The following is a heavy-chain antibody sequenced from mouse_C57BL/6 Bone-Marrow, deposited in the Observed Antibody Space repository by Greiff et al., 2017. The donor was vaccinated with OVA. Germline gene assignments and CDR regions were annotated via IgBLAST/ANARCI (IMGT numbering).Heavy chain of an antibody. CDR2: IDPANDNT. CDR3: ARGNCGSSLYAMDY. Sequence: EVKLVESVAELVRPGASVKLSCTASGFNIKNTYMHWVKQRHEQGLEWIGRIDPANDNTKYAPQFPGKATMTADTSSNTAYLQRSSLSSEDTAGYCCARGNCGSSLYAMDYWGQGTSVTGSS. CDR1: GFNIKNTY. D-gene: IGHD1-1*01. V-gene: IGHV14-3*01. J-gene: IGHJ4*01.